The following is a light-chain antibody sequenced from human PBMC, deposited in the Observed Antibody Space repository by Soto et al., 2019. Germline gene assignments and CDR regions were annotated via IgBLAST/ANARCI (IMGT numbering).Light chain of an antibody. CDR2: EVS. CDR3: SSYTSTNTVL. V-gene: IGLV2-14*01. J-gene: IGLJ2*01. Sequence: QSVLTQPASASGSPGQSITISCSGTSSDVGGSRYVSWYQQHPGRAPKLIIYEVSNRPSGVSNRFSGSKSANTASLTISGLQTEDEADYYCSSYTSTNTVLFGGGTKVTVL. CDR1: SSDVGGSRY.